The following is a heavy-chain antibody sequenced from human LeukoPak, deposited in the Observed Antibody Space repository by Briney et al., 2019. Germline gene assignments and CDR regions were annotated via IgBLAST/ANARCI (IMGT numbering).Heavy chain of an antibody. V-gene: IGHV4-4*07. CDR2: IYTSGST. J-gene: IGHJ4*02. Sequence: SETLSLTCTVSGGSISSYYWSWIRQPAGKGLEWIGRIYTSGSTNYNPSLKSRVTMSVDTSKNQFSLKLSSVTAADTAVYYCARGLRITMVRGVITPSNCFDYWGQGTLVTVSS. CDR3: ARGLRITMVRGVITPSNCFDY. D-gene: IGHD3-10*01. CDR1: GGSISSYY.